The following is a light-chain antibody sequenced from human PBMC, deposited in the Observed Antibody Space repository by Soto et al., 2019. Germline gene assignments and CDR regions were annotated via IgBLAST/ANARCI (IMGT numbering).Light chain of an antibody. CDR2: GAS. CDR3: QQYNNWPPTWT. Sequence: EVVLTQSPGTLSLSPWGRATLSCRASQSVSSNLAWYQQKPGQAPRPLIYGASTRATGIPARFSGSGCGTEFTLTISSLQSEHFAVYYCQQYNNWPPTWTFGQGTKVDIK. CDR1: QSVSSN. J-gene: IGKJ1*01. V-gene: IGKV3-15*01.